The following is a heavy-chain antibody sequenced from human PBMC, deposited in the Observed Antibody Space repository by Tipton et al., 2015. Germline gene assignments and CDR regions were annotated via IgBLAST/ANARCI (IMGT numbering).Heavy chain of an antibody. V-gene: IGHV4-38-2*01. J-gene: IGHJ4*02. Sequence: PGLVKPSETLSLTCAVSAYPISSDYYWGWIRQPPGKGLEWIGSISHSGNTYYNPSLKSRVTMSRDTSKNQFSLKLTSVTAADTAVYYCACQDYDSLTRDYQTVDYWGQGILVTVSS. CDR2: ISHSGNT. CDR1: AYPISSDYY. CDR3: ACQDYDSLTRDYQTVDY. D-gene: IGHD3-9*01.